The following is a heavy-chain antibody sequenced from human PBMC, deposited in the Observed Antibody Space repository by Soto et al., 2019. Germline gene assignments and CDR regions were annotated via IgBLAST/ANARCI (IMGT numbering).Heavy chain of an antibody. CDR3: AKVFNTGYSSGWPHYYFDE. D-gene: IGHD6-19*01. J-gene: IGHJ4*02. Sequence: PGGSLRLSCAASGFTFSSYGMHWVRQAPGKGLEWVAVISYDGSNKYYADSVKGRFTISRDNSKNTLYLQMNSLRAEDTAVYYCAKVFNTGYSSGWPHYYFDEWGQGTLVTVSS. V-gene: IGHV3-30*18. CDR1: GFTFSSYG. CDR2: ISYDGSNK.